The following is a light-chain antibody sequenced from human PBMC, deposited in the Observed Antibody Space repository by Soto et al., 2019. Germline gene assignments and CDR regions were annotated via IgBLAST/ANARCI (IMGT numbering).Light chain of an antibody. CDR3: QQYYSTPTIT. Sequence: IVITHSPDTLDVSLGEMATINCKSSQSGLYSSNNKNSLAGCQQKQGQPPKLXXXWAATRESGVPDRFSGSGSGTDFTLTISSLQAEDEAVYYCQQYYSTPTITFGQGTRLEIK. CDR1: QSGLYSSNNKNS. J-gene: IGKJ5*01. CDR2: WAA. V-gene: IGKV4-1*01.